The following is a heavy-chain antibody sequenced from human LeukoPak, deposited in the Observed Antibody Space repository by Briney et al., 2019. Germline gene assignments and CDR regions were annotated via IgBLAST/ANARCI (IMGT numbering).Heavy chain of an antibody. D-gene: IGHD3/OR15-3a*01. CDR1: GYTFTSYY. CDR2: INPSGGST. J-gene: IGHJ3*02. Sequence: GASVKVSCKASGYTFTSYYMHWVRQAPGQGHEWMGIINPSGGSTSYAQKFQGRVTMTRDTSTSTVYMELSSLRSEDTAVYYCARDWRDSPDAFDIWGQGTMVTVS. V-gene: IGHV1-46*03. CDR3: ARDWRDSPDAFDI.